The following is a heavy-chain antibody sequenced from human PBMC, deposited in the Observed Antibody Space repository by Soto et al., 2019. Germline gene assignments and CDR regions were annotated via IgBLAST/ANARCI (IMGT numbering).Heavy chain of an antibody. CDR1: GYTFTSYY. J-gene: IGHJ3*02. Sequence: ASVKVSCKASGYTFTSYYMHWVRQAPGQGLEWMGIINPSGGSTSYAQKFQGRVTMTRDTSTSTVYMELSSLRSEDTAVYYCARDCPYYYDSSGYHHDAFDIWGQGTMVTVSS. V-gene: IGHV1-46*01. CDR2: INPSGGST. CDR3: ARDCPYYYDSSGYHHDAFDI. D-gene: IGHD3-22*01.